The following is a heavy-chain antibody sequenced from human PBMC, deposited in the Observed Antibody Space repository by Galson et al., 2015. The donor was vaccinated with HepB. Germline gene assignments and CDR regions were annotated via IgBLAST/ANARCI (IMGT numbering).Heavy chain of an antibody. J-gene: IGHJ4*02. Sequence: SLRLSCAASGFTFSSYAMHWVRQAPGKGLEWVAVISYDGSNKYYADSVKGRFTISRDNSKSTLYLQMNSLRAEDTAVYYCARETRQHAGFDYWGQGTLVTVSS. CDR2: ISYDGSNK. D-gene: IGHD6-13*01. CDR3: ARETRQHAGFDY. V-gene: IGHV3-30*04. CDR1: GFTFSSYA.